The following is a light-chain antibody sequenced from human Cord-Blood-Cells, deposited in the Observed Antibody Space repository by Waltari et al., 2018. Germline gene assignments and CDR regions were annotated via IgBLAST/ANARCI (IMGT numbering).Light chain of an antibody. CDR3: MQALQTPPFT. J-gene: IGKJ3*01. V-gene: IGKV2-28*01. CDR2: LGS. Sequence: DIVMTQSPLSLPVTPGEPASISCRSSLSLLHSNGYNSLDWYLQKPGQSPQLLIYLGSNRASGVPDRFSGSGSGTDFTLKISRVEAEDVGVYYCMQALQTPPFTFGPGTKVDIK. CDR1: LSLLHSNGYNS.